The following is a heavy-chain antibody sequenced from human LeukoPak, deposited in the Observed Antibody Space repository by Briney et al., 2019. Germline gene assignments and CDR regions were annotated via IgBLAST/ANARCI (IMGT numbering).Heavy chain of an antibody. J-gene: IGHJ4*02. CDR1: GVTVSSNY. V-gene: IGHV3-66*02. Sequence: PGGSLRLSCAASGVTVSSNYMSWVRQAPGKGLEWVSVIYSGGSTYYVDSVKGRFTISRDNSRNTLYLQMNGLRVEDTAVYYCARYSKGVMPRGQGTLVTVSS. CDR3: ARYSKGVMP. D-gene: IGHD3-16*01. CDR2: IYSGGST.